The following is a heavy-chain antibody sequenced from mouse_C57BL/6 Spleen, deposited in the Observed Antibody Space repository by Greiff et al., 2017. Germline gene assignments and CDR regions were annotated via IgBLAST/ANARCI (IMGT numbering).Heavy chain of an antibody. CDR1: GFSLTSYA. CDR2: IWTGGGT. J-gene: IGHJ4*01. D-gene: IGHD1-1*01. V-gene: IGHV2-9-1*01. CDR3: ARNYYGSSYGSAMDY. Sequence: QVQLQQSGPGLVAPSQSLSITCTVSGFSLTSYAISWVRQPPGKGLEWLGVIWTGGGTNYNSALKSRLSISKDNSKSQVFLKMNSLQTDDTARYYCARNYYGSSYGSAMDYWGQGTSVTVSS.